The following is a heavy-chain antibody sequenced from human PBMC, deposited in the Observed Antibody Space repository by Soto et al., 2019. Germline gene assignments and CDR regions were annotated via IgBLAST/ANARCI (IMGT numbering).Heavy chain of an antibody. Sequence: PSETLSLTCTVSGGPISSYYWSWIRQPPGKGLEWIGYIYYSGSTNYNPSLKSRVTISVDTSKNQFSLKLSSVTAADTAVYYCARDSVHYIGDMDVWGQGTTVTVSS. J-gene: IGHJ6*02. CDR1: GGPISSYY. CDR2: IYYSGST. D-gene: IGHD3-10*01. V-gene: IGHV4-59*01. CDR3: ARDSVHYIGDMDV.